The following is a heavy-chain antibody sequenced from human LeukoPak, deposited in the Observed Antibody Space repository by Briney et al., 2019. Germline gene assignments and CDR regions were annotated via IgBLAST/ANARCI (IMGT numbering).Heavy chain of an antibody. CDR1: GFTFSSYA. D-gene: IGHD3-22*01. Sequence: GGSLRLSCAASGFTFSSYAMSWVRQAPGKGLEWVSAISGSGGSTYPADSVKGRFTISRDNSKNTLYLQMNNLRAKDTAVYYCAKDQDVGYYDSSGYYDYWGQGTLVTVSS. J-gene: IGHJ4*02. V-gene: IGHV3-23*01. CDR3: AKDQDVGYYDSSGYYDY. CDR2: ISGSGGST.